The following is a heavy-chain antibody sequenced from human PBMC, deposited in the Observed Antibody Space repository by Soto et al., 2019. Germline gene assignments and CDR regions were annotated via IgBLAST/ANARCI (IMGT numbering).Heavy chain of an antibody. D-gene: IGHD3-22*01. Sequence: SVTLSLTCTVSGGSISSGGFYWTWIRQHPGKGLEWIGYIYYSGSTYYNPSLKSRVTISVDTSKNQFSLKLSSVTAADTAVYYCARRDHYDSSGYYLAAFDIWGQGTMVTV. CDR3: ARRDHYDSSGYYLAAFDI. J-gene: IGHJ3*02. CDR1: GGSISSGGFY. CDR2: IYYSGST. V-gene: IGHV4-31*03.